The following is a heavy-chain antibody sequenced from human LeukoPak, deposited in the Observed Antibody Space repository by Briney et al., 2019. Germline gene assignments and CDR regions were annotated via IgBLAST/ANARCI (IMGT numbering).Heavy chain of an antibody. CDR2: ISGSGGST. V-gene: IGHV3-23*01. J-gene: IGHJ4*02. CDR3: ASPRAYSSGWLFDY. Sequence: QAGGSLRLSCAASGFTFSSYGMSWVRQAPGKGLEWVSAISGSGGSTYYADSVKGRFTISRDNSKNTLYLQMNSLRAEDTAVYYCASPRAYSSGWLFDYWGQGTLVTVSS. CDR1: GFTFSSYG. D-gene: IGHD6-19*01.